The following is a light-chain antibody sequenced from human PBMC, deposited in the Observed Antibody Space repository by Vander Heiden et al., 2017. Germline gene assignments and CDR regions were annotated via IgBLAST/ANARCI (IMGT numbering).Light chain of an antibody. CDR2: WAS. CDR1: QSVLYSSNNKNY. J-gene: IGKJ4*01. Sequence: DIVMTQSPDSLAVSLGERATINCKSSQSVLYSSNNKNYLAWYQQKPGQPPKLLIYWASTRESGVPDRFSGSGSGTDFTLTISSLQAEDVAVYYCQQYASTPSSFGG. V-gene: IGKV4-1*01. CDR3: QQYASTPSS.